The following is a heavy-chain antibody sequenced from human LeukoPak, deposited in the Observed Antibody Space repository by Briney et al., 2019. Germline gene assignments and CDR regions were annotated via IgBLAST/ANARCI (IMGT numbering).Heavy chain of an antibody. D-gene: IGHD3-3*01. V-gene: IGHV4-34*01. CDR1: GGSFSGYY. Sequence: SETLSLTCAVYGGSFSGYYWSWIREPPGKGLEWIGEINHSGSTNYNPSLKSRVTISVDTSKNQFSLKLSSVTAADTAVYYCASVGDFWSFDYWGQGTLVTVSS. CDR2: INHSGST. CDR3: ASVGDFWSFDY. J-gene: IGHJ4*02.